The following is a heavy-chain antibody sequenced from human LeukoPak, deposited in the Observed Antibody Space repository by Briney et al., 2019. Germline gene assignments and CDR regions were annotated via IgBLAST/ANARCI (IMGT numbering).Heavy chain of an antibody. CDR3: ASLAANYAFDI. D-gene: IGHD2-15*01. V-gene: IGHV3-64*01. J-gene: IGHJ3*02. CDR2: ISSNGGST. CDR1: GFTFSSYA. Sequence: TGGSLRLSCAASGFTFSSYAMHWVRQAPGKGLEYVSAISSNGGSTYYANSVKGRFTISRANSKNTLYLQMGSLRAEDMAVYYCASLAANYAFDIWGQGTMVTVSS.